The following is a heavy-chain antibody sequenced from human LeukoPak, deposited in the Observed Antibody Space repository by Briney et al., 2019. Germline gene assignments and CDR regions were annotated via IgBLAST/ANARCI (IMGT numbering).Heavy chain of an antibody. CDR3: AKGYYDSSGYYFFDH. D-gene: IGHD3-22*01. CDR2: ISWNSGSI. CDR1: GFTFDDYA. V-gene: IGHV3-9*03. J-gene: IGHJ4*02. Sequence: PGGSLRLSCAASGFTFDDYAMHWVREAPGKGLEWVSGISWNSGSIGYADSVKGRFTISRDNAKNSLYLQMNSLRAEDMAFYYCAKGYYDSSGYYFFDHWGQGTLATVSS.